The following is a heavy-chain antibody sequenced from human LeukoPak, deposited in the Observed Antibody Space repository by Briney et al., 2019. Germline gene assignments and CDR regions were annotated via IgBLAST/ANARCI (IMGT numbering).Heavy chain of an antibody. CDR2: IYYSGST. CDR3: AGVTMIVPRGWFDP. Sequence: PSETLSLTCTVSGGSISSSSYYWGWIRQPPGKGLEWIGSIYYSGSTYYNPSLKSRVTISVDTSKNQFSLKLSSVTAADTAVYYCAGVTMIVPRGWFDPWGQGTLVTVSS. D-gene: IGHD3-22*01. J-gene: IGHJ5*02. CDR1: GGSISSSSYY. V-gene: IGHV4-39*07.